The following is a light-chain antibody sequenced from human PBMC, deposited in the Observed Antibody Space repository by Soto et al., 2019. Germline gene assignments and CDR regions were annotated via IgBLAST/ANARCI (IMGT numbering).Light chain of an antibody. V-gene: IGKV1-9*01. J-gene: IGKJ5*01. CDR1: QGISSY. CDR2: AAS. CDR3: QELLSYPIT. Sequence: DIHLTQSPSFLSASVGDRVTITCRASQGISSYLAWYQQKPGKAPKLLIYAASTLQSGVPLRFSGSGSGTSFTLTISCLQPEDFATYCCQELLSYPITFCQGTRLEIK.